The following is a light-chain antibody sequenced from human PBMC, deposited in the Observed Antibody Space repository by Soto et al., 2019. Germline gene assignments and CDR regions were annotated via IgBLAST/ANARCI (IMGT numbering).Light chain of an antibody. CDR2: GAS. Sequence: EIVMTQSPATLSVSPGERATLSCRASQSVSKNLAWYQQKRGQAPRLLIYGASTRATGIPARFSGSGSGTEFTLTISSLQSEDFEVYYCQQYNNWPRTFGGGTKVDIK. CDR1: QSVSKN. J-gene: IGKJ4*01. V-gene: IGKV3-15*01. CDR3: QQYNNWPRT.